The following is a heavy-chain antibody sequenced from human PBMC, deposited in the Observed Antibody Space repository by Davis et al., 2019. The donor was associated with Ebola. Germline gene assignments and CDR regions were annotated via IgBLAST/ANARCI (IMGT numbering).Heavy chain of an antibody. V-gene: IGHV3-23*01. J-gene: IGHJ2*01. CDR3: AKSIPYWYFDL. CDR1: VITFSSYA. Sequence: GESLKISCADSVITFSSYAMTWVRQAPGKGLEWVSAISGSGGTTYYAGSVKGRFTVSRDNSKKTMYLQMNSLRAKDTAIYYCAKSIPYWYFDLWGRGTLVTVSS. CDR2: ISGSGGTT.